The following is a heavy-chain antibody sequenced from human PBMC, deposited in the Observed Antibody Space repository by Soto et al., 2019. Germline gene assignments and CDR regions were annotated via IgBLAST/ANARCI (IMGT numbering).Heavy chain of an antibody. CDR1: GGTFSSYA. D-gene: IGHD6-6*01. CDR3: ARLRIAARRLDAFDI. Sequence: QVQLVQSGAEVKKPGSSVKVSCKASGGTFSSYAISWVRQAPGQGLEWMGGIIPIFGTANYAQKFQGRVTITEDEYTSTAYMELSSRRSEDTDVYYCARLRIAARRLDAFDIWGQGTMVTVSS. CDR2: IIPIFGTA. J-gene: IGHJ3*02. V-gene: IGHV1-69*01.